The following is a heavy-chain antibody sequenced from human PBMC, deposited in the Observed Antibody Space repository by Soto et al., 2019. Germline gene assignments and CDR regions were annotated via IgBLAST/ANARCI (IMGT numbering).Heavy chain of an antibody. CDR2: IYHSGST. J-gene: IGHJ6*02. D-gene: IGHD6-19*01. CDR3: ASYQVAGRDYYYGMDV. V-gene: IGHV4-38-2*01. Sequence: SETLSLTCAVSGYSISSGYYWGWIRQPPGKGLEWIGSIYHSGSTYYNPSLKSRVTISVDTSKNQFSLKLGSVTAADTAVYYCASYQVAGRDYYYGMDVWGQGTTVTVSS. CDR1: GYSISSGYY.